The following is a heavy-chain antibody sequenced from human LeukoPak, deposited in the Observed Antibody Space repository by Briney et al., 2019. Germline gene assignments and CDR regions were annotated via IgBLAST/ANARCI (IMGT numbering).Heavy chain of an antibody. J-gene: IGHJ4*02. CDR2: VYRSGST. CDR1: YVSISSDNW. CDR3: ARGGYLSHYFDY. D-gene: IGHD2-15*01. V-gene: IGHV4-4*02. Sequence: SETLSLTCAVSYVSISSDNWWSWVRQPPGKGLEWIGEVYRSGSTNYNPSLKSRLTMSIDRSNNQFSLKLTSVTAADTAVYYCARGGYLSHYFDYWGQGTPVTVSS.